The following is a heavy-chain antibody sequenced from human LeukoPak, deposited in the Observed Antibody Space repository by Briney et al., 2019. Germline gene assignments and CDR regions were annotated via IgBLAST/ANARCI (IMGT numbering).Heavy chain of an antibody. J-gene: IGHJ4*02. Sequence: GGSLRLACAASGCTFSSYSMNWVRQAPGRGLEWVSYISSSSSTIYYADSVKGRFTISRDNAKNSLYLQMNSLRDEDTAVYYCARDRGYDFWSGYYGFDYWGQGTLVTVSS. D-gene: IGHD3-3*01. CDR3: ARDRGYDFWSGYYGFDY. V-gene: IGHV3-48*02. CDR1: GCTFSSYS. CDR2: ISSSSSTI.